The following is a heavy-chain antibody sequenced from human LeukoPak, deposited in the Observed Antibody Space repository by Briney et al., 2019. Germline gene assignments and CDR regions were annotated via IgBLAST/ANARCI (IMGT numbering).Heavy chain of an antibody. CDR3: AKDGSRRPYYYYYMDA. CDR2: ISYDGSNK. CDR1: GFTFSSYG. J-gene: IGHJ6*03. V-gene: IGHV3-30*18. D-gene: IGHD1-26*01. Sequence: GGSLRLSCAASGFTFSSYGMHWVRQAPGKGLEWVAVISYDGSNKYYADSVKGRFTISRDNSKNTLYLQMNSLRAEDTAVYYCAKDGSRRPYYYYYMDAWGKGTTVTVSS.